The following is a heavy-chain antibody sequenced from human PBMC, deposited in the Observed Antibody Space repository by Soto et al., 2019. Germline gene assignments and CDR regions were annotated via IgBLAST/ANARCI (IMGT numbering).Heavy chain of an antibody. D-gene: IGHD1-26*01. V-gene: IGHV4-59*01. CDR3: ARSGHSFEGAT. Sequence: QVQLQESGPGLVKPSETLSLTCTVSGASMSNYYGSWIRQTPGKGLEYIGYMYYSGTANYSPSLKSRVTMSVDTSNNQFSLKLTSVTAADTAIYYCARSGHSFEGATWGQGILVTVSS. CDR2: MYYSGTA. J-gene: IGHJ5*02. CDR1: GASMSNYY.